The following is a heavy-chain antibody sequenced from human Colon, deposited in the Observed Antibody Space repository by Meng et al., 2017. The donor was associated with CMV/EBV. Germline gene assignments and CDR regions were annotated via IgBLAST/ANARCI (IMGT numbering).Heavy chain of an antibody. Sequence: GESLKISCQGSGYRFSNYWIAWVRQIPGKGLELMGLISPGDSEVRYSPSFEGQVTISVDKSISTAYLQGRSLKASDTGIYYCARRELGSYLTWGQGTPVTVSS. CDR2: ISPGDSEV. D-gene: IGHD1-26*01. V-gene: IGHV5-51*01. CDR3: ARRELGSYLT. CDR1: GYRFSNYW. J-gene: IGHJ5*02.